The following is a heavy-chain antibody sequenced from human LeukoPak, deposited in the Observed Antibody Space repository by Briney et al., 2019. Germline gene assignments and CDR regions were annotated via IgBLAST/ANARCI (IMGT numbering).Heavy chain of an antibody. J-gene: IGHJ6*02. V-gene: IGHV1-8*01. Sequence: ASVKVSCKASGYTFTSYDGNWVRQATGQGLEWMGWMNPNSANTGYAQKFQGRVTMTRDTSINTAYMELSSLRSEDTAVYYCARGQSDMDVWGQGTTVTVSS. CDR1: GYTFTSYD. CDR3: ARGQSDMDV. CDR2: MNPNSANT.